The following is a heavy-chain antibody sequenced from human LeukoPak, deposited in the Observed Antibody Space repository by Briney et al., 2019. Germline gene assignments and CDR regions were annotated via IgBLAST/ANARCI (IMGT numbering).Heavy chain of an antibody. Sequence: ASVKVSCKASGYTFTSYGISWVRQAPGQGLEWMGGFDPEDGETIYAQKFQGRVTMTEDTSTDTAYMELSSLRSEDTAVYYCATGTLPYGSGSEYWGQGTLVTVSS. V-gene: IGHV1-24*01. D-gene: IGHD3-10*01. CDR1: GYTFTSYG. CDR2: FDPEDGET. CDR3: ATGTLPYGSGSEY. J-gene: IGHJ4*02.